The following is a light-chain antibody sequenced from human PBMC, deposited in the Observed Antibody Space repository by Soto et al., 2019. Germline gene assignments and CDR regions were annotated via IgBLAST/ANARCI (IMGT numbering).Light chain of an antibody. J-gene: IGKJ1*01. CDR2: GAS. CDR1: QGVSSN. Sequence: ETVMTQSPAFLSLSPGERATLSCRASQGVSSNLAWYQQKPGQAPRLLIYGASTRATGIPARFSGSGSGTEFTLTISSLQSEDFAVYYCQQYNNWPPWTFGQGTKVEIK. CDR3: QQYNNWPPWT. V-gene: IGKV3-15*01.